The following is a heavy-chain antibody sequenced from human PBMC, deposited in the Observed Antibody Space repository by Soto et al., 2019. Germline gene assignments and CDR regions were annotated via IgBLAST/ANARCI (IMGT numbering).Heavy chain of an antibody. CDR2: IYCSGST. V-gene: IGHV4-59*01. CDR1: GGSISSYY. Sequence: PSETLSLTCTVSGGSISSYYWSWIRQPPGKGLEWIGYIYCSGSTSYNPSLKSRVTISVDTSKNQFSLKLSSVTAADTAVYYCARGGRNWFDPWGQGTLVTVSS. D-gene: IGHD2-15*01. CDR3: ARGGRNWFDP. J-gene: IGHJ5*02.